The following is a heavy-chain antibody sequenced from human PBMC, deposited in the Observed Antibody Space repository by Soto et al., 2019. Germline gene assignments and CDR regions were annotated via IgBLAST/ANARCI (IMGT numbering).Heavy chain of an antibody. V-gene: IGHV3-30-3*01. D-gene: IGHD3-3*01. CDR2: ISYDGSKK. CDR3: ARDQGAYFGPKQNNWFDP. Sequence: QVQLVESGGGVVQPGRSLRLSCAASGFTFSSFPMHWVRQAPGKGLEWVAVISYDGSKKYYADSVKGRFTISRDKSKNTLYLQMNSLRADDTAVYYCARDQGAYFGPKQNNWFDPWGQGTLVTVSS. CDR1: GFTFSSFP. J-gene: IGHJ5*02.